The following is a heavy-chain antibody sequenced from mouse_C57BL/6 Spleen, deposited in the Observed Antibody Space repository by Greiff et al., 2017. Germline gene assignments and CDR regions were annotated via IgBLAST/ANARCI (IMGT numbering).Heavy chain of an antibody. CDR1: GFSLTSYG. V-gene: IGHV2-9*01. J-gene: IGHJ4*01. Sequence: QVQLKESGPGLVAPSPSLSISCTVSGFSLTSYGVDWVRQPPGKGLEWLGVIWGGGSTNYNSALMSRLSICKDNSRSQVFLKMYSLLTEDTAMYYCAKQPTTVPYVMDYWGQGTSGTVSS. CDR2: IWGGGST. D-gene: IGHD2-9*01. CDR3: AKQPTTVPYVMDY.